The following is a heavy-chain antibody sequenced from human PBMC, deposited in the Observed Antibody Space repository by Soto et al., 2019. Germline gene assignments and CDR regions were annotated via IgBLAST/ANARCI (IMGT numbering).Heavy chain of an antibody. D-gene: IGHD2-8*02. CDR2: IYYSGST. Sequence: QLQLQESGPGLVKPSQTLSLACTVSGGSFSSGGYYWSWIRQLPGKGLEWIGYIYYSGSTYYNPSLKSRFTISLDTSKNQFSRTLSSVTAADTAVYYCARATSFSGHHGYWGQGTLVTVSS. CDR3: ARATSFSGHHGY. J-gene: IGHJ4*02. V-gene: IGHV4-31*03. CDR1: GGSFSSGGYY.